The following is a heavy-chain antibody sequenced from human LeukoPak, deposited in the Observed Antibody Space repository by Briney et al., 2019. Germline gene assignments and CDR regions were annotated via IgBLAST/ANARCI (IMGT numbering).Heavy chain of an antibody. V-gene: IGHV3-30*18. CDR1: GFTFSSYA. D-gene: IGHD6-19*01. J-gene: IGHJ6*02. CDR2: ISYDGSIK. CDR3: AKVSAVGGFYYYGMDV. Sequence: GGSLRLSCAASGFTFSSYAMSWVRQAPGKGLDWVALISYDGSIKYYADSVKGRFTISRDNSKNTLYLQMNSLRDEDTAVYYCAKVSAVGGFYYYGMDVWGQGTTVTVSS.